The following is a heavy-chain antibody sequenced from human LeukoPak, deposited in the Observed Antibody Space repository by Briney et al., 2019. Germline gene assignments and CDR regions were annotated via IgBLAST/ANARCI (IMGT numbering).Heavy chain of an antibody. V-gene: IGHV5-51*01. J-gene: IGHJ4*02. CDR1: GYRLTSYW. CDR2: IYPGDSDT. CDR3: ARHGSSSWPVDY. Sequence: GESLKISCQGSGYRLTSYWIAWVRQMPGKGLEWMGMIYPGDSDTRYSPSFQGQVTISADKSISTTYFQWSSLKASDTAMYYCARHGSSSWPVDYWGQGTLVTVSS. D-gene: IGHD6-13*01.